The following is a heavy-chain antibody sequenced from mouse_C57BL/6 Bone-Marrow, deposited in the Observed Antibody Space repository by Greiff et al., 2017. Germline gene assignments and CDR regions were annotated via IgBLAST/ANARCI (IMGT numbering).Heavy chain of an antibody. CDR2: IHPNSGST. J-gene: IGHJ3*01. D-gene: IGHD1-1*01. V-gene: IGHV1-64*01. CDR1: GYTFTSYW. Sequence: QVQLKQPGAELVKPGASVKLSCKASGYTFTSYWMHWVKQRPGQGLEWIGMIHPNSGSTNYNEKFKSKATLTVDKSSSTAYMQLSSLTSEDSAVYYCARSDSSSWFAYWGQGTLVTVSA. CDR3: ARSDSSSWFAY.